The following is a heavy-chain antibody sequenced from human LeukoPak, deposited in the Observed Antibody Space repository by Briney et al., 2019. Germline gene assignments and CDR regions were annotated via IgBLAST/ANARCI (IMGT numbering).Heavy chain of an antibody. Sequence: GGSLRLSCVASGFIFDDYGMTWVRQAPGKGLEWVANIKQDGSEKYYVDSVKGRFTISRDNAKNSLYLQMNSLRAEDTAVYYCARETTATPSFDYWGQGTLVTVSS. CDR2: IKQDGSEK. CDR3: ARETTATPSFDY. V-gene: IGHV3-7*03. J-gene: IGHJ4*02. D-gene: IGHD4-11*01. CDR1: GFIFDDYG.